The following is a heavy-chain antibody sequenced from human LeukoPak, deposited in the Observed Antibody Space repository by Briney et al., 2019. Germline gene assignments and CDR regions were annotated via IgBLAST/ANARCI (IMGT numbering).Heavy chain of an antibody. J-gene: IGHJ4*02. CDR3: ARSATYPFDS. V-gene: IGHV4-38-2*01. Sequence: PSETLSLTCAVSGYSISSDCYWGWIRQPPGKGLEWIGSIYHSGSTSYNPSLKSRVTISVDTSKNQFSLKLTSVTAADSAVYYCARSATYPFDSWGQGTLVTVSS. CDR1: GYSISSDCY. CDR2: IYHSGST.